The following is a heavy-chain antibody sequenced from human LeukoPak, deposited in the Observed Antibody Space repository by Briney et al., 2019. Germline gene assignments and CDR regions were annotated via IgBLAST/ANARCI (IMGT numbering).Heavy chain of an antibody. CDR3: ARVPQGGAARPLDALYYYYGMDV. J-gene: IGHJ6*02. Sequence: ASVKVSCKASGYTFTGYYMHWVRQAPGQGLEWMGWINPNSGGTNYAQKFQGRVTMTRDTSISTAYMELSRLRSDDTAVYYCARVPQGGAARPLDALYYYYGMDVWGQGTTVTVSS. D-gene: IGHD6-6*01. CDR1: GYTFTGYY. V-gene: IGHV1-2*02. CDR2: INPNSGGT.